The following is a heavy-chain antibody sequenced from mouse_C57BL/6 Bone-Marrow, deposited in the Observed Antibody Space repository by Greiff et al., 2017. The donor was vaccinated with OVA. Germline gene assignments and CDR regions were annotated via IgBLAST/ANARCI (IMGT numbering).Heavy chain of an antibody. V-gene: IGHV1-15*01. CDR1: GYTFTDYE. CDR2: IDPETGGT. CDR3: TIFYDYDAWFAY. D-gene: IGHD2-4*01. J-gene: IGHJ3*01. Sequence: QVQLQQSGAELVRPGASVTLSCKASGYTFTDYEMHWVKQTPVHGLEWIGAIDPETGGTAYNQKFNGKAMLTADKSSSTAYMELRSLTSEDSAVYYCTIFYDYDAWFAYWGQGTLVTVSA.